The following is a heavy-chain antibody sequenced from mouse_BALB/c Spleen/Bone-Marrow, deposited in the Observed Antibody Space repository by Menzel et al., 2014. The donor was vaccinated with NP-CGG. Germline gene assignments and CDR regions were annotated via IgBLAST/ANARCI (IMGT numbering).Heavy chain of an antibody. J-gene: IGHJ3*01. CDR3: ARSDYRFGPLPY. D-gene: IGHD2-14*01. CDR2: IDTTDSYT. V-gene: IGHV1-69*01. CDR1: GHTLPDYW. Sequence: QVQLQQSGAELVMPGASVKMSRKASGHTLPDYWMHWVKQRPGQGLGGIGAIDTTDSYTSYNQKFKGKATLTVDESSSTAYMQLSSLTSEDSAVYYCARSDYRFGPLPYWGQGTLVTVSA.